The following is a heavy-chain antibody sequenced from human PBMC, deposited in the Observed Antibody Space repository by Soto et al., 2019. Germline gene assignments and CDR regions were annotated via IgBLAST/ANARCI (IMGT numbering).Heavy chain of an antibody. D-gene: IGHD3-3*01. CDR3: AKDKGTTIFGVVNFLFDY. Sequence: GGPLSLAFPAPGFASVSNTRNWVARVPGRGLEWLSYISGTGSIYYADSVKGRFTISRDNAKQSLYLQMNSLRDEDTAVYYCAKDKGTTIFGVVNFLFDYWGQGTLVTVSS. CDR2: ISGTGSI. J-gene: IGHJ4*02. V-gene: IGHV3-48*02. CDR1: GFASVSNT.